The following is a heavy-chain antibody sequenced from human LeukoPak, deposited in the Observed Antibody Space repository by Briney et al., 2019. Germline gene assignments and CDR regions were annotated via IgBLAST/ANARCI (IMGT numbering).Heavy chain of an antibody. D-gene: IGHD2-2*01. CDR3: ANNRYCSSTSCYFGAFDI. J-gene: IGHJ3*02. CDR1: GFTFSSYS. CDR2: ISSSSSYI. V-gene: IGHV3-21*04. Sequence: GGSLRLSCAASGFTFSSYSMNWVRQAPGKGPEWVSSISSSSSYIYYADSVKGRFTISRDNAKNSLYLQMNSLRAEDTAVYYCANNRYCSSTSCYFGAFDIWGQGTMVTVSS.